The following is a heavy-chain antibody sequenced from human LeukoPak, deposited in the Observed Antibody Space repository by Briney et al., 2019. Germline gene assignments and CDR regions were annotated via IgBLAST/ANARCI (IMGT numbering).Heavy chain of an antibody. V-gene: IGHV1-18*01. J-gene: IGHJ4*02. D-gene: IGHD3-10*01. CDR1: GYTFTSYV. CDR3: AREKASITMVRGVGPGDY. Sequence: GASVKVSCKVSGYTFTSYVISWVRQAPGHGLEWMGWISAYNGNTNYAQKLQGRFTMTTDTSTSTAYMELRSLRSDDTAVYYCAREKASITMVRGVGPGDYWGQGTLVTVSS. CDR2: ISAYNGNT.